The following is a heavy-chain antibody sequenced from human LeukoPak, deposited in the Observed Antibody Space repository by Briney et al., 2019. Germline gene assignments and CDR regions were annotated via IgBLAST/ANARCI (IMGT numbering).Heavy chain of an antibody. D-gene: IGHD5-18*01. J-gene: IGHJ4*02. CDR2: FDPEDGET. Sequence: ASVKVSCKASGGTFSSYAISWVRQAPGKGLEWMGGFDPEDGETIYAQKFQGRVTMTEDTSTDTAYMELSSLRSEDTAVYYCATGHVDTAMVTYFDYWGQGTLVTVSS. CDR1: GGTFSSYA. V-gene: IGHV1-24*01. CDR3: ATGHVDTAMVTYFDY.